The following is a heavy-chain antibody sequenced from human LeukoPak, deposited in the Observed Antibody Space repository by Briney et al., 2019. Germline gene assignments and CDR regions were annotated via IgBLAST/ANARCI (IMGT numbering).Heavy chain of an antibody. CDR2: IKEDGSQK. CDR3: ATYSNWVAGDV. Sequence: GGSLRLSCVTSGFTFSESWMSWVRQAPGKGLEWVADIKEDGSQKDYVDSVKCRFTISRDNAKNSLYLQIDSLRAEDTAVYYCATYSNWVAGDVWGQGTTVSVSS. J-gene: IGHJ6*02. CDR1: GFTFSESW. D-gene: IGHD7-27*01. V-gene: IGHV3-7*01.